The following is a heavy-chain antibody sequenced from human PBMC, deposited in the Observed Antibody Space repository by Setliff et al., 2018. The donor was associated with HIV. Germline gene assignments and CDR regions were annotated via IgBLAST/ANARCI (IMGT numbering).Heavy chain of an antibody. CDR1: GGSIISSSYY. J-gene: IGHJ5*02. Sequence: SETLSLTCTVSGGSIISSSYYWGWIRLPPGKGLEWIGNIYYSGKTYYNPSLQSRIIMSLDMSQNQFSLKLSSVTAADTAVYYCAKEGNSVDNWLDPWGPGTLVTVSS. V-gene: IGHV4-39*07. D-gene: IGHD1-26*01. CDR2: IYYSGKT. CDR3: AKEGNSVDNWLDP.